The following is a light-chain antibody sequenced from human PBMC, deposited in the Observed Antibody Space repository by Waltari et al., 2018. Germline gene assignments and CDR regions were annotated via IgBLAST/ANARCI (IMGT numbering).Light chain of an antibody. V-gene: IGLV2-23*01. CDR3: CSYASGSTII. CDR1: SNDVGSYNL. J-gene: IGLJ2*01. Sequence: QSALTQPASVSGSPGQSITISCPGTSNDVGSYNLVSWYQRHPGKAPELLIYEGSKWPSGVSNRFSGSKSGNTASLTISGLQAEDEADYFCCSYASGSTIIFGGGTKLTVL. CDR2: EGS.